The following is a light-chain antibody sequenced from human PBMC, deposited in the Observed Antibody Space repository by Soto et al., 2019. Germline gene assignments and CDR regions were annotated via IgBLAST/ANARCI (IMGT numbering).Light chain of an antibody. CDR3: QQYNGYSTWT. CDR2: DAT. V-gene: IGKV1-5*01. J-gene: IGKJ1*01. Sequence: DIQMTQSPSTLSASVGDRVTITCRASQSISRWLAWYQQKSGKAPKVLIWDATTLHRGVPSRFSGSGSGTEFTLTISSLQPDYFATYYCQQYNGYSTWTFGQGTKVEIK. CDR1: QSISRW.